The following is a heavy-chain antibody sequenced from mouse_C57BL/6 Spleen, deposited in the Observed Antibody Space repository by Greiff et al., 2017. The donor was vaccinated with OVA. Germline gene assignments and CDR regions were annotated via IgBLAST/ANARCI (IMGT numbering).Heavy chain of an antibody. CDR2: IYPGDGDT. J-gene: IGHJ4*01. CDR1: GYAFSSYW. D-gene: IGHD2-5*01. CDR3: ASYSSRGYAMDY. V-gene: IGHV1-80*01. Sequence: VKLVESGAELVKPGASVKISCKASGYAFSSYWMNWVKQRPGKGLEWIGQIYPGDGDTNYNGKFKGKATLTADKSSSTAYMQLSSLTSEDSAVYVGASYSSRGYAMDYWGQGTSVTVSS.